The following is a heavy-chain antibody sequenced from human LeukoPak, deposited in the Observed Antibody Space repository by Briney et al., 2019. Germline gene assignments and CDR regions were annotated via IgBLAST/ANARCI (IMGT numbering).Heavy chain of an antibody. D-gene: IGHD1-7*01. V-gene: IGHV3-23*01. CDR3: AKDPPNWNWGNYFDY. J-gene: IGHJ4*02. CDR2: ISDSGGST. Sequence: PGGSLRLSCVASGFTFSTAWMSWVRQAPGKGLEWVSIISDSGGSTYYADSVKGRFTISRDNSKNTLYLQMNSLRAEDTAVYYCAKDPPNWNWGNYFDYWGQGTLVTVSS. CDR1: GFTFSTAW.